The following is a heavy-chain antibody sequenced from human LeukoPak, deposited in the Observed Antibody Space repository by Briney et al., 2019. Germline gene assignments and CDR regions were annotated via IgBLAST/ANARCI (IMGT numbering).Heavy chain of an antibody. CDR3: ARDVDTAMGGGYYFDY. Sequence: ASVKVSCKASGYTFTSYYMHWVRQAPGQGLEWMGIINPSGGSTSYAQKFQGRVTMTRDMSTSTVYMELSSLRSEDTAVYYCARDVDTAMGGGYYFDYWGQGTLVTVSS. D-gene: IGHD5-18*01. V-gene: IGHV1-46*01. J-gene: IGHJ4*02. CDR2: INPSGGST. CDR1: GYTFTSYY.